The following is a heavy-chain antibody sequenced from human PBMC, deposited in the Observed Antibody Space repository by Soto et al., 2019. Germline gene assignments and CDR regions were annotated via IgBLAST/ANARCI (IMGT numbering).Heavy chain of an antibody. Sequence: EVQLVESGGGLVQPGRSLRLSCASSGFTFDDYAMHWVRQAPGKGLEWVSSISWNSGTIGYADSVKGRFTISRDNAKNSLYLQMNSLRAEDTALYYCAKSGSRSYYSSWLDPWGQGTLVTVSS. D-gene: IGHD3-10*01. CDR1: GFTFDDYA. V-gene: IGHV3-9*01. CDR2: ISWNSGTI. J-gene: IGHJ5*02. CDR3: AKSGSRSYYSSWLDP.